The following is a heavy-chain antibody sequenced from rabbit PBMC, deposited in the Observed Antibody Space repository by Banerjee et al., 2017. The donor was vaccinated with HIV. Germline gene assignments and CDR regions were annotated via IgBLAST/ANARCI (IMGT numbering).Heavy chain of an antibody. Sequence: QEQLEESGGDLVKPEGSLTLTCTASGFSFSSSYWMCWVRQAPGKGLEWIACIYAGSPDNADYASWAKGRFTISKTSSTTVTLQMTSLTAADTATYFCARDLAGVIGWNFNLWGPGTLVTVS. CDR1: GFSFSSSYW. D-gene: IGHD4-1*01. J-gene: IGHJ4*01. CDR3: ARDLAGVIGWNFNL. V-gene: IGHV1S45*01. CDR2: IYAGSPDNA.